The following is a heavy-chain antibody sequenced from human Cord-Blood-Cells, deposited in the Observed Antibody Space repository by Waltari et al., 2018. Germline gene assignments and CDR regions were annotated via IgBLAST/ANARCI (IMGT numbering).Heavy chain of an antibody. D-gene: IGHD4-17*01. Sequence: QVQLVQSGAEVKKPGASVKVSCKASGYTFTSYGISWVRQAPGQGLEWMGWNSAYNGNTNQAQQLQARVTMTTDTSTSTAYMELRSLRSDDTAVYYCARDPSYGDYVNDAFDIWGQGTMVTVSS. J-gene: IGHJ3*02. CDR3: ARDPSYGDYVNDAFDI. CDR1: GYTFTSYG. V-gene: IGHV1-18*01. CDR2: NSAYNGNT.